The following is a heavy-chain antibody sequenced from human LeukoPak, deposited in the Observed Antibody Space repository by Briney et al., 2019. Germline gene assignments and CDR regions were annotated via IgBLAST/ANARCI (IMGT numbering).Heavy chain of an antibody. J-gene: IGHJ6*03. V-gene: IGHV1-69*05. CDR1: GGTFSSYA. CDR3: ARSSGTPTPPPEYYYYYMDV. D-gene: IGHD1-1*01. CDR2: IIPIFGTA. Sequence: SVKVSCKASGGTFSSYAISWVRQAPGQGLEWMGGIIPIFGTANYAQKFQGRVTITTDESTSTAYMELSSLRSEDTAVYYCARSSGTPTPPPEYYYYYMDVWGKGTTVTVSS.